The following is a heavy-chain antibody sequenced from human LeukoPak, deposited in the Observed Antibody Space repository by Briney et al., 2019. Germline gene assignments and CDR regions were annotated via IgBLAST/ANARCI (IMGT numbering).Heavy chain of an antibody. CDR3: AKALGVTSTPLDY. V-gene: IGHV3-30*04. D-gene: IGHD2-21*02. CDR1: GFTFSSYA. CDR2: ISYDGSNK. Sequence: PGGSLRLSCAASGFTFSSYAMHWVRQAPGKGLEWVAVISYDGSNKYYADSVKGRFTISRDNSKNTVYLHMNSLRGEDTAVYYCAKALGVTSTPLDYWGQGTLVPVSS. J-gene: IGHJ4*02.